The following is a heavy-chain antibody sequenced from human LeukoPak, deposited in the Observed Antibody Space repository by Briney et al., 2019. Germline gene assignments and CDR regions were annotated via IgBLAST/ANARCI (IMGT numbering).Heavy chain of an antibody. D-gene: IGHD6-13*01. CDR2: INHSGST. Sequence: SETLSLTCTVSGGSISSSSYYWSWIRQPPGTGLEWIGGINHSGSTNYNPSLKSRVTISVDTSKNQFSLKLSSVTAADTAVYYCARRSAAAGSLSGNRKHPRQYYFDYWGQGTLVTVSS. J-gene: IGHJ4*02. CDR1: GGSISSSSYY. V-gene: IGHV4-39*07. CDR3: ARRSAAAGSLSGNRKHPRQYYFDY.